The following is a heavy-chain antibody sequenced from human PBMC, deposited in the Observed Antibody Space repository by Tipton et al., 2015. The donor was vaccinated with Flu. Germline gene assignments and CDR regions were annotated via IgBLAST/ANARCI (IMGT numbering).Heavy chain of an antibody. D-gene: IGHD2/OR15-2a*01. CDR2: MNPNSGNT. CDR1: GYTFTSYG. Sequence: QVQLVQSGPEVKKPGASVKVSCKASGYTFTSYGISWVRQATGQGLEWMGWMNPNSGNTGYAQKFQGRVTMTRNTSISTAYMELSSLRSEDTAVYYCARGCVVLLQYNERHYWFDPWGQGTLVTVSS. CDR3: ARGCVVLLQYNERHYWFDP. V-gene: IGHV1-8*02. J-gene: IGHJ5*02.